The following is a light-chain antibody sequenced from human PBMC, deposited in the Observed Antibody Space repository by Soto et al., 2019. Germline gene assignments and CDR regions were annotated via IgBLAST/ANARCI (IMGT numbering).Light chain of an antibody. CDR1: QSIRSY. CDR2: AAS. CDR3: HQTYSIPYT. Sequence: DIRMTQSPSSLSASVGDRVTITCRASQSIRSYLNWSQQKPGKAPKLLIYAASSLQSGVTSRFSGSRSGTDFTLTISSLQPEDFATYYCHQTYSIPYTFGQGTKLEIK. V-gene: IGKV1-39*01. J-gene: IGKJ2*01.